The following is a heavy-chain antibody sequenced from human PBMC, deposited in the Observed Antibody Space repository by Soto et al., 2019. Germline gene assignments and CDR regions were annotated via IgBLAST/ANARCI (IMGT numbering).Heavy chain of an antibody. Sequence: SETLSLTCAVSGGSISSGGYSWSWIRQPPGKGLEWIGYMYHSGSTYYNPSLKSRVTISIDRSKNQFSLKLSSVTAADTAVYYCARLPDYRGQGILVTVSS. J-gene: IGHJ4*02. CDR3: ARLPDY. CDR2: MYHSGST. V-gene: IGHV4-30-2*01. CDR1: GGSISSGGYS.